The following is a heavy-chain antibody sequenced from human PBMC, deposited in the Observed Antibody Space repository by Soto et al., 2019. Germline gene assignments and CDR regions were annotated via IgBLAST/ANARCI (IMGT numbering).Heavy chain of an antibody. V-gene: IGHV4-31*03. CDR3: ARSRRPLLDV. J-gene: IGHJ6*02. CDR1: GGSISSGGYY. Sequence: PSETLSLTCTVSGGSISSGGYYWSWIRQHPGKGLEWIGYIYYSGSTYYNPSLKSRVTISVDTSKNQFSLKLSSVTAADMAVYYCARSRRPLLDVWGQGTTVTVSS. CDR2: IYYSGST.